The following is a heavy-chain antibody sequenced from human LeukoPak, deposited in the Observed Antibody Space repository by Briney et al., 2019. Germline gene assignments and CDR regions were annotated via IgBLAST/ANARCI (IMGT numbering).Heavy chain of an antibody. V-gene: IGHV1-2*02. CDR3: ARDSIRGVRLLDY. CDR1: GYTFTGYY. D-gene: IGHD3-3*01. J-gene: IGHJ4*02. Sequence: GASVKVSCKASGYTFTGYYIHWVRQAPGQGPEWMGWISPDSGGTSYAQKFQGRVTVTGDSSISTAYMELSGLRSDDTAVYYCARDSIRGVRLLDYWGQGTLVTVSS. CDR2: ISPDSGGT.